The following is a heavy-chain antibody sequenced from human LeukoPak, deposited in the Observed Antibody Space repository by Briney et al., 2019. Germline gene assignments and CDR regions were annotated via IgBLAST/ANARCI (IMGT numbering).Heavy chain of an antibody. D-gene: IGHD1-26*01. CDR2: IYSGGST. CDR3: ARAGRWEPFNY. V-gene: IGHV3-53*01. CDR1: GFTVSSNY. J-gene: IGHJ4*02. Sequence: GGSLRLSCAASGFTVSSNYMSWVRQAPGKGLEWVSVIYSGGSTYYADSVKGRFTISRDNSKNTLYLQMNSLRAEDTAVYYCARAGRWEPFNYWGQGTLVTVSS.